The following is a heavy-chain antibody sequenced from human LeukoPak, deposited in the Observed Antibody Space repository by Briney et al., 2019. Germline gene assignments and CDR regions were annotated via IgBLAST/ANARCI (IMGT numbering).Heavy chain of an antibody. Sequence: PSETLSLTCIVSGGSISSGGYYWSWIRQPPGKGLEWIGEINHSGSTNYNPSLKSRVTISVDTSKNQFSLKLSSVTAADTTVYYCARRMKAWLQLGYFDYWGQGTLVTVSS. CDR2: INHSGST. D-gene: IGHD5-24*01. CDR3: ARRMKAWLQLGYFDY. J-gene: IGHJ4*02. CDR1: GGSISSGGYY. V-gene: IGHV4-39*01.